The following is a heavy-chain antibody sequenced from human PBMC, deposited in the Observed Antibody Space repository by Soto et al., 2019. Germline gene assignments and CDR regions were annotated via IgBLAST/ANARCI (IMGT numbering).Heavy chain of an antibody. CDR1: GYTFTSYD. D-gene: IGHD3-16*01. Sequence: GASVKVSCKASGYTFTSYDINWVRQATGQGLEWMGWMNPNSGNAGYAQKFQGRVTMARNTSISTAYMELSSLRSEDTAVYYCARDDDYVLRGSLARRLDPWGQGTLVTVSS. V-gene: IGHV1-8*01. CDR2: MNPNSGNA. CDR3: ARDDDYVLRGSLARRLDP. J-gene: IGHJ5*02.